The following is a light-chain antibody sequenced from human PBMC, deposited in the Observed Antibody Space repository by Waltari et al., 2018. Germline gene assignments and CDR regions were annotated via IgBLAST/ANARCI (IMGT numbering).Light chain of an antibody. CDR2: GAS. Sequence: DIQMTQSPSTMSASVGDRVTITCRASQDISNWLAWYQQKPSKAPKVLIYGASSLESGVPSRFSGSGSGIEFTLTITSLQPDDFATYYCQQYNDYGTWTFGQGTKVEIK. CDR3: QQYNDYGTWT. V-gene: IGKV1-5*03. J-gene: IGKJ1*01. CDR1: QDISNW.